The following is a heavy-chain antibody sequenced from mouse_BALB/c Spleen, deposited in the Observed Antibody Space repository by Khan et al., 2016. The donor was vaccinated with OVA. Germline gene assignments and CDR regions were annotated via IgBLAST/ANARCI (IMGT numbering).Heavy chain of an antibody. D-gene: IGHD1-1*01. CDR1: GISITSGNYR. CDR3: ARDYGRLYWYFDV. V-gene: IGHV3-5*02. CDR2: IYYSGTV. J-gene: IGHJ1*01. Sequence: VQLKESGPGLVKPSQTVSLTCTVTGISITSGNYRWSWIRQFPGNKLEWIGNIYYSGTVTSNPSLTSRTTITRDTSKNQFFLEMNSLTAEDTATYYCARDYGRLYWYFDVWGAGTPVTVSA.